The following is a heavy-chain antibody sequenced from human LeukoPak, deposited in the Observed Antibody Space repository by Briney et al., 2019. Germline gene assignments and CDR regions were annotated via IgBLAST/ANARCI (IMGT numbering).Heavy chain of an antibody. V-gene: IGHV3-66*01. CDR2: IYSCVSP. Sequence: PGGSLRLSCAASGFTVSSNYMSWVRQAPGKGLEWVSVIYSCVSPKSADSVKGRFTICRDNSKNMLYLQMSSLRAEDTAVYYCARESRYDSSGYYFRIHQNNAFDIWGQGTMVTVSS. D-gene: IGHD3-22*01. CDR3: ARESRYDSSGYYFRIHQNNAFDI. CDR1: GFTVSSNY. J-gene: IGHJ3*02.